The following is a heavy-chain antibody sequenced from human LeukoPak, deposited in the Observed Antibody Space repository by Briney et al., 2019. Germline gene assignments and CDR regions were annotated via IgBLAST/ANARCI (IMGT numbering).Heavy chain of an antibody. J-gene: IGHJ5*02. Sequence: SETLSLTCTVSGGSISSSSYYWGWIRQPPGKGLEWIGSTYYSGSTYYNPSLKSRVTISVDTSKNQFSLKLSSVTAADTAVYYCARVIRLRPSWFDPWGQGTLVTVSS. V-gene: IGHV4-39*07. CDR2: TYYSGST. D-gene: IGHD4-17*01. CDR1: GGSISSSSYY. CDR3: ARVIRLRPSWFDP.